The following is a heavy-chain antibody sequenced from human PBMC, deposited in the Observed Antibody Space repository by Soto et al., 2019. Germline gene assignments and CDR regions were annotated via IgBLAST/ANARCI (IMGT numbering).Heavy chain of an antibody. CDR1: GGIFNMYS. D-gene: IGHD6-19*01. CDR3: ARKRAIAVAGSLDT. CDR2: INPISGPA. Sequence: SVKVSCKASGGIFNMYSFSWVRQAPGQGLEWMGGINPISGPANYAQKFQARVTITADRSANTVYLKLTSLKSEDTAVYYCARKRAIAVAGSLDTWGPGTRVPV. J-gene: IGHJ4*02. V-gene: IGHV1-69*06.